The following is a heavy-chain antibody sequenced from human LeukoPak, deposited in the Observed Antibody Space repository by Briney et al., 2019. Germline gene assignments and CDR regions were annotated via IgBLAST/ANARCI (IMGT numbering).Heavy chain of an antibody. Sequence: GASVKVSCKASGYTFTTYGINWVGQAPGQGLEWLGWISAYNGNTNYAQNLQGRVTVTTDTSTSTAYMELRSLRSDDTAVYYCATWGSSWPFDYWGQGTLVTVSS. CDR3: ATWGSSWPFDY. D-gene: IGHD6-13*01. V-gene: IGHV1-18*01. CDR2: ISAYNGNT. J-gene: IGHJ4*02. CDR1: GYTFTTYG.